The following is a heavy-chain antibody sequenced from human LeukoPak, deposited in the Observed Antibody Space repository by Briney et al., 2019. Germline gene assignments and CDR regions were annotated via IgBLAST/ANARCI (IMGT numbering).Heavy chain of an antibody. D-gene: IGHD2-2*01. Sequence: EASVKVSCKASGYTFTGYYMHWVRQAPGQGLEWMGRINADSGGTNYAQKFQGRVTMTRDTSISTAYMELSTLRSDDTAVYYCARSPLDCSSSSCRVFDYWGQGALVTVSS. CDR2: INADSGGT. V-gene: IGHV1-2*06. J-gene: IGHJ4*02. CDR1: GYTFTGYY. CDR3: ARSPLDCSSSSCRVFDY.